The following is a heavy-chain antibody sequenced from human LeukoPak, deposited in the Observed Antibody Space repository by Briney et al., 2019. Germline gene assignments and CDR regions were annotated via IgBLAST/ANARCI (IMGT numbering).Heavy chain of an antibody. J-gene: IGHJ3*02. D-gene: IGHD5-18*01. CDR3: ARAAMDGVDAFDI. CDR1: GYTFTSYY. V-gene: IGHV1-46*01. Sequence: GASVKVSCKASGYTFTSYYMHWVRQAPGQGLEWMGIINPSGGSTSYAQKFQGRVTMTRDMSTSTVYMELSSLGSEDTAVYYCARAAMDGVDAFDIWGQGTMVTVSS. CDR2: INPSGGST.